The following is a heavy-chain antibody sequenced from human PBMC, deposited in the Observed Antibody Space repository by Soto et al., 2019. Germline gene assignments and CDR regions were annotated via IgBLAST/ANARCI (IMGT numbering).Heavy chain of an antibody. CDR3: ARNGRDYDFWSGYRRGYNWFDP. CDR1: GGSISSSSYY. V-gene: IGHV4-39*01. D-gene: IGHD3-3*01. CDR2: IYYSGST. J-gene: IGHJ5*02. Sequence: SETLSLTCIVSGGSISSSSYYWGWIRQPPGKGLEWIGSIYYSGSTYYNPSLKSRVTISVDTSKNQFSLKLSSVTAADTAVYYCARNGRDYDFWSGYRRGYNWFDPWGQGTLVTVSS.